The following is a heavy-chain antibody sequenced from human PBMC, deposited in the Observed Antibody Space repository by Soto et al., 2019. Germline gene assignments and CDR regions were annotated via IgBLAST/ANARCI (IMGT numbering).Heavy chain of an antibody. CDR2: ISSSSSTI. Sequence: GGSLRLSCAASGFTFSSYSMNWVRQAPGKGLEWVSYISSSSSTIYYADSVKGRFTISRDNAKNSLYLQMNSLRAEDTAVYYCARGVSLVAAKVQGDYWGQGTLVTVSS. V-gene: IGHV3-48*01. J-gene: IGHJ4*02. D-gene: IGHD2-15*01. CDR3: ARGVSLVAAKVQGDY. CDR1: GFTFSSYS.